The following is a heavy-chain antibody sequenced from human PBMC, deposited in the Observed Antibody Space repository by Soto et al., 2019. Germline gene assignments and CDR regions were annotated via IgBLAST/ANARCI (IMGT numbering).Heavy chain of an antibody. CDR2: ISGSGGST. Sequence: PGGSLRLSCAASGFTFSSYAMSWVRQAPGKGLEWVSAISGSGGSTYYADSVKGRFTISRDNSKNTLYLQMNSLRAEDRVFFFRARDSLRGSGWPLAYWGKGTLVPVSP. D-gene: IGHD6-19*01. V-gene: IGHV3-23*01. J-gene: IGHJ4*02. CDR1: GFTFSSYA. CDR3: ARDSLRGSGWPLAY.